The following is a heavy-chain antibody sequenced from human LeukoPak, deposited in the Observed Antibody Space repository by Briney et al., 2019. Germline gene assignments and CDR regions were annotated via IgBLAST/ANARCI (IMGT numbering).Heavy chain of an antibody. CDR3: AKTYHDYGDYYGMDV. CDR1: GNTLTELS. Sequence: ASVKVSCKVSGNTLTELSMHWVRQAPGKGLEWMGGFDPEDGETIYAQKFQGRVTMTEDASTDTAYMELSSLRSEDTAVYYCAKTYHDYGDYYGMDVWGQGTTVTVSS. CDR2: FDPEDGET. V-gene: IGHV1-24*01. D-gene: IGHD4-17*01. J-gene: IGHJ6*02.